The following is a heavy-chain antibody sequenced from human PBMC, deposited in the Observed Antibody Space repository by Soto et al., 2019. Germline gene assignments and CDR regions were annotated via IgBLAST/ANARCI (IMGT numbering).Heavy chain of an antibody. CDR1: GGSMSSYY. CDR3: ARGVAAGADYGMDV. D-gene: IGHD6-13*01. V-gene: IGHV4-4*07. Sequence: NPSATLSLTCTVSGGSMSSYYWNWIRQPAGKGLEWIGRIYTSGGTNYNPSLKSRLTMSVDTSKKKYSLKLSSVTAADTAVYYCARGVAAGADYGMDVWGQGTTVTVSS. CDR2: IYTSGGT. J-gene: IGHJ6*02.